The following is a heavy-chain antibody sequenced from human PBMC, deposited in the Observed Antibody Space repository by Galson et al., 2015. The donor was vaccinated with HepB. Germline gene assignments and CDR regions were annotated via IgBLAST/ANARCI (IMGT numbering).Heavy chain of an antibody. CDR2: FDPEDGET. D-gene: IGHD3-16*02. J-gene: IGHJ6*02. CDR1: GYTLTDLS. CDR3: ATSDYVWGSYRYTPDTAYYYGMDV. Sequence: SVKVSCKVSGYTLTDLSMHWVRQAPGKGLEWLGGFDPEDGETIYAQKFQGRVTMTEDTSTDTAYMELSSLRSEDTAVYYCATSDYVWGSYRYTPDTAYYYGMDVWGQGTTVTVSS. V-gene: IGHV1-24*01.